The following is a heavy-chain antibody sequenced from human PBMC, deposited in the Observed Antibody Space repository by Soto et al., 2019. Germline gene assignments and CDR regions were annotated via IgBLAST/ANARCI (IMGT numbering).Heavy chain of an antibody. D-gene: IGHD3-3*01. CDR2: ISYDGSNK. CDR1: GFTFSSYA. CDR3: ARDHPYYDFWSGYYNGGQYYYGMDV. J-gene: IGHJ6*02. V-gene: IGHV3-30-3*01. Sequence: GGSLRLSCAASGFTFSSYAMHWVRQAPGKGLEWVAVISYDGSNKYYADSVKGRFTISRDNSKNTLYLQMNSLRAEDTAVYYCARDHPYYDFWSGYYNGGQYYYGMDVWGQGTTVTVSS.